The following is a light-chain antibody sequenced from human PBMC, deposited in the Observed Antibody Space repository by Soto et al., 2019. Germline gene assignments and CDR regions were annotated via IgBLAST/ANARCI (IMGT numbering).Light chain of an antibody. Sequence: EVVLTQSPGTLSLSAGERATLSCRASQSVADNHLAWYQQKPGQAPRLLIYDASTRAAGIPDRFSGSGSGTDFTLTSSRLEPEDFGVYFCHHYTRSPIFTFGPGTTVD. CDR1: QSVADNH. CDR3: HHYTRSPIFT. CDR2: DAS. J-gene: IGKJ3*01. V-gene: IGKV3-20*01.